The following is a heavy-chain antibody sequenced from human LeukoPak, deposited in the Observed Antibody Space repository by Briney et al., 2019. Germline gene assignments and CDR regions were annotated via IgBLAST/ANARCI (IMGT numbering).Heavy chain of an antibody. CDR2: IKKDGSLK. D-gene: IGHD1-26*01. CDR1: GFTFTYHW. V-gene: IGHV3-7*03. J-gene: IGHJ6*02. Sequence: GGSLRLSCAASGFTFTYHWMHWVRQGPGKGLEWVANIKKDGSLKQYVDAVRGRFTISRDNSKNSLYLQMNSLRTEDTALYYCATWAFYHSLDVWGQGTTVTVSS. CDR3: ATWAFYHSLDV.